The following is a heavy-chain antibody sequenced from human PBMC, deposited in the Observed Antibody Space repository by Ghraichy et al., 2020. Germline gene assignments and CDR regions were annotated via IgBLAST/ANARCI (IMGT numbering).Heavy chain of an antibody. V-gene: IGHV1-58*01. CDR3: AADHLADWSAQRPGDY. CDR1: GFTFTSSA. J-gene: IGHJ4*02. CDR2: IVVGSGNT. D-gene: IGHD3-3*01. Sequence: SVKVSCKASGFTFTSSAVQWVRQARGQRLEWIGWIVVGSGNTNYAQKFQERVTITRDMSTSTAYMELSSLRSEDTAVYYCAADHLADWSAQRPGDYWGQGTLVTVSS.